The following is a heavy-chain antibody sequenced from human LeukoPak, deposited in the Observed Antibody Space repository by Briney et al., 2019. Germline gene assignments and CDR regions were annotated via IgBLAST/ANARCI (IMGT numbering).Heavy chain of an antibody. CDR3: ARDRRRVLAARPSYFDY. J-gene: IGHJ4*02. V-gene: IGHV3-30-3*01. Sequence: GGSLRLSCAASGFTFSSYAMHWVRQAPGEGLEWVAVISYDGSNKYYADSVKGRFTISRDNSKNTLYLQMNSLRAEDTAVYYCARDRRRVLAARPSYFDYWGQGTLVTVSS. CDR2: ISYDGSNK. D-gene: IGHD6-6*01. CDR1: GFTFSSYA.